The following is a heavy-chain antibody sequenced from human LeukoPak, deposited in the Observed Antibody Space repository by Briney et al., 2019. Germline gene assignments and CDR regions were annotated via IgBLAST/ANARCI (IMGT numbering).Heavy chain of an antibody. V-gene: IGHV3-30*04. Sequence: GGSLRLSCAASGFTFNTYAMHWVRQAPGKGLEWLAVISYDGSNKYYTDSVKGRFTISRDNSKNTLYLQMNSLRAEDTAVYYCARFGEMGATVADYWGQGTLVTVSS. CDR2: ISYDGSNK. CDR3: ARFGEMGATVADY. CDR1: GFTFNTYA. D-gene: IGHD5-24*01. J-gene: IGHJ4*02.